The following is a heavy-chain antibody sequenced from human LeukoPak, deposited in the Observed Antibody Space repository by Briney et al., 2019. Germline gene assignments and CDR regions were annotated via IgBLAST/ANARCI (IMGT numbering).Heavy chain of an antibody. Sequence: SETLSLTCTVSGGSISSGGYYWSWIRQHPGKGLEWIGYIYYSGSTYYNPSLKSRVTTSVDTSKNQFSLKLSSVTAADTAVYYCARDREYYGSGSPGAFDIWGQGTMVTVSS. J-gene: IGHJ3*02. CDR2: IYYSGST. D-gene: IGHD3-10*01. CDR1: GGSISSGGYY. CDR3: ARDREYYGSGSPGAFDI. V-gene: IGHV4-31*03.